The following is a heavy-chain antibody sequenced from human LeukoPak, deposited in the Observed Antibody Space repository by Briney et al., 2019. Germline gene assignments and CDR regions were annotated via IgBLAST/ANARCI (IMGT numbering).Heavy chain of an antibody. CDR1: GGSISSSSYY. Sequence: SETLSLTCTVSGGSISSSSYYWGWIRQPPGKGLEWIGEINHSGSTNYNPSLKSRVTMSVDTSKNQFSLKLSSVTAADTAVYYCARDRGYGDYGVAYNWFDPWGQGTLVTVSS. V-gene: IGHV4-39*07. CDR2: INHSGST. D-gene: IGHD4-17*01. CDR3: ARDRGYGDYGVAYNWFDP. J-gene: IGHJ5*02.